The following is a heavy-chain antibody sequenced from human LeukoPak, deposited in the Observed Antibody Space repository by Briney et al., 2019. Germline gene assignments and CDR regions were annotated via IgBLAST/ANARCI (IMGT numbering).Heavy chain of an antibody. V-gene: IGHV3-33*01. Sequence: PGRSLRLSCAASGFTFSSYGMHWVRQAPGKGLEWVAVIWYDGRNKYYADSVKGRFTISRDNSKNTLYLQMNSLRAENTAVYYCARENCSSTSGYDDYYDGMDGWGQGTTVTVSS. CDR3: ARENCSSTSGYDDYYDGMDG. D-gene: IGHD2-2*01. J-gene: IGHJ6*02. CDR2: IWYDGRNK. CDR1: GFTFSSYG.